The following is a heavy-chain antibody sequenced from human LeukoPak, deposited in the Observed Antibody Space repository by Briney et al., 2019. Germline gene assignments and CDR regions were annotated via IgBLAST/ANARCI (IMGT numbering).Heavy chain of an antibody. V-gene: IGHV4-4*09. J-gene: IGHJ4*02. Sequence: SETLSLTCTVSGDSMSSFYWSWVRQPPGEGLEWIGYIYSSGSTNYNPSLKSRVTISVDMSRRQFSLKLSSVTAADAAVYYCARRSSSGLLDYWGQGTLVTVSS. CDR2: IYSSGST. CDR1: GDSMSSFY. D-gene: IGHD6-6*01. CDR3: ARRSSSGLLDY.